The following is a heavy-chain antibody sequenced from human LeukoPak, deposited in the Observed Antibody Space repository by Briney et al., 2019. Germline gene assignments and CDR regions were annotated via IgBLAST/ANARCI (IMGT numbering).Heavy chain of an antibody. CDR3: ARDLYYCFDY. V-gene: IGHV3-48*02. J-gene: IGHJ4*02. CDR2: ISSSSSAI. CDR1: GFTFSSYS. D-gene: IGHD1-26*01. Sequence: GGSLRLSCATSGFTFSSYSMHWVRQAPGKGLEWVSYISSSSSAIKYADSVKGRFTISRDNAKNSLYLQMNSLGDKDTAVYYCARDLYYCFDYWGQGTLVSVSS.